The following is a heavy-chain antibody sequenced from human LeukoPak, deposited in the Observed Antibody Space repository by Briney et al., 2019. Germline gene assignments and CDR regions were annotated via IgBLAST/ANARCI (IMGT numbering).Heavy chain of an antibody. Sequence: GGSLRLSCAASGFTFSDYNMRWIRQAPGKGLEWVSSIGSSSSSRYYADSVKGRFTISRGNAKNSLYLQMNSLRAEDTAVYYCARYGSGSLSENWFDPWGQGTLVTVSS. J-gene: IGHJ5*02. CDR3: ARYGSGSLSENWFDP. V-gene: IGHV3-11*06. CDR1: GFTFSDYN. CDR2: IGSSSSSR. D-gene: IGHD3-10*01.